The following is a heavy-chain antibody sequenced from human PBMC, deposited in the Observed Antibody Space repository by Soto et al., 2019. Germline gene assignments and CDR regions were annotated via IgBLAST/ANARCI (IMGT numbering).Heavy chain of an antibody. CDR3: VRLAGYCTGASCXGHYAMDV. V-gene: IGHV4-39*01. Sequence: SETLSLSCSVSGGSISSRSYSWGWIRQPPGKGLEWIVTIYYSGSSNYDPSLKSRVTISVDTSKNQFSLKLSSVTAADTAVYYCVRLAGYCTGASCXGHYAMDVWGQGTTVT. CDR2: IYYSGSS. J-gene: IGHJ6*02. CDR1: GGSISSRSYS. D-gene: IGHD2-8*02.